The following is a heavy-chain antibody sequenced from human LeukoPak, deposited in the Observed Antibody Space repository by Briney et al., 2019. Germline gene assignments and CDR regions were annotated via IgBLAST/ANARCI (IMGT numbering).Heavy chain of an antibody. CDR1: GLTLSSNS. D-gene: IGHD2-2*03. V-gene: IGHV3-23*01. CDR2: ISGSGSGT. Sequence: GGSLRLSCTVSGLTLSSNSMRWVRQAPGKGLEGVSGISGSGSGTYYADSVKSRFTISRDNSKNTLHLQMNSLRAEDTAVYYCATHGSAHYYMDVWGKGTTVTISS. J-gene: IGHJ6*03. CDR3: ATHGSAHYYMDV.